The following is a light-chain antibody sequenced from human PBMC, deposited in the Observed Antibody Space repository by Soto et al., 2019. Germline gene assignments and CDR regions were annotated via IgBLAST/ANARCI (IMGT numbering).Light chain of an antibody. CDR3: QQYGNSGA. J-gene: IGKJ1*01. V-gene: IGKV3-20*01. CDR2: GAS. CDR1: QSVSNND. Sequence: EIKMTQSPSTLSPSPGERATLSCRASQSVSNNDLACYQQKPGQAPRLLNYGASIRSTGIPGMIGSRCGRAVFTLISSMQEHDFAAVYCRQQYGNSGAFGQGTKVDIK.